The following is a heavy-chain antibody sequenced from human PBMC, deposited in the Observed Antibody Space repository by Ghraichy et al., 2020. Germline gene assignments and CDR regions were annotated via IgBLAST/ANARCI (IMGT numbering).Heavy chain of an antibody. Sequence: SETLSLTCAAYGGSFSGYSWSWIRQPPGKGLEWIGEINHSGRTNYNPSPKSRVTTSVDTSKNQFSLKLSTVPAADTAGDYCAWPTLDYWGQGTLVTVPS. CDR3: AWPTLDY. J-gene: IGHJ4*02. CDR1: GGSFSGYS. V-gene: IGHV4-34*01. CDR2: INHSGRT.